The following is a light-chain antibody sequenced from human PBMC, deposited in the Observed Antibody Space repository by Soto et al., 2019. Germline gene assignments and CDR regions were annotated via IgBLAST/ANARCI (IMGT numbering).Light chain of an antibody. V-gene: IGLV2-14*01. CDR2: EVS. Sequence: QSALTQPASVSGSPGQSITISCTGTNSDVGGYDYVSWYQQHPGKAPKLIIYEVSNRPSGVSNRFSGSKSGNTASLTISGLQAEDEADYHCSSYTSRTTLYVFGTGTNVTVL. CDR1: NSDVGGYDY. CDR3: SSYTSRTTLYV. J-gene: IGLJ1*01.